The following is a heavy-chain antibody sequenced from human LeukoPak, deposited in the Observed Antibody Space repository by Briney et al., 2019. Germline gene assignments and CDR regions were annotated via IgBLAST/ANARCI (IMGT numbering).Heavy chain of an antibody. Sequence: SVKVSCKASGGTFSSYAISWVRQAPGQGLEWMGRIIPIFGTANYAQKFQGRVTITSDQSTDPAYMALSSLKSEDTGVYYRSRVTAMVADYWGQGTLVTVSS. CDR1: GGTFSSYA. D-gene: IGHD5-18*01. V-gene: IGHV1-69*13. J-gene: IGHJ4*02. CDR2: IIPIFGTA. CDR3: SRVTAMVADY.